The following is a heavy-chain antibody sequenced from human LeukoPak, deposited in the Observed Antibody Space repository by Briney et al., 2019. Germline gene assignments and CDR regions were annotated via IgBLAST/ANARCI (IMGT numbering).Heavy chain of an antibody. CDR2: ISHSGST. D-gene: IGHD3-22*01. Sequence: SQTLSLTCTVSGGSISRDGYYWSWIRQPPGKGLEWIGHISHSGSTYYNPSLKSRVTISVDRSKIQFSLKLISVSAADTAVYYCAKGYDIGAFDIWGQGTMVTVSS. J-gene: IGHJ3*02. CDR1: GGSISRDGYY. CDR3: AKGYDIGAFDI. V-gene: IGHV4-30-2*01.